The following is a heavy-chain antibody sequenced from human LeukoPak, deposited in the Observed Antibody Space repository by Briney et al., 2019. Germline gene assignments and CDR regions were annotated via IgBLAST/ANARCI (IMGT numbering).Heavy chain of an antibody. D-gene: IGHD6-13*01. V-gene: IGHV3-30*02. CDR1: GFTFSSYG. CDR2: IRYDGSNK. Sequence: PGGSLRLSCAASGFTFSSYGMHWVRQAPGKGLEWVAFIRYDGSNKYYADSAKGRFTISRDNSKNTLYLQMNSLRAEDTAVYYCAKVASIAAAGIISHMDAWGKGTTVTISS. CDR3: AKVASIAAAGIISHMDA. J-gene: IGHJ6*03.